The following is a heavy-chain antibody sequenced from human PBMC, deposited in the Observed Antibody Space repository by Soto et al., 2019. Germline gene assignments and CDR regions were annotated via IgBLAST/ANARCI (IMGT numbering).Heavy chain of an antibody. CDR3: ARSRVTYYYDRSAFDI. Sequence: QVQLVQSGAEVKKPGSSVKVSCKASGGTFSSYAISWVRQAPGQGLEWMGGIIPIFGTANYAQKFQGRVTITADEATSAAYMELSSLRSEDTAVYYCARSRVTYYYDRSAFDIWGQGTMVTVSS. CDR2: IIPIFGTA. CDR1: GGTFSSYA. J-gene: IGHJ3*02. V-gene: IGHV1-69*01. D-gene: IGHD3-22*01.